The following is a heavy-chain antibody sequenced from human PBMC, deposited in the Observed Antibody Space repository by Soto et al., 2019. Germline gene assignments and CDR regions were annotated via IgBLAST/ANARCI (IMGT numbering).Heavy chain of an antibody. V-gene: IGHV1-69*01. CDR1: GGTFNGFG. CDR2: IIPIIATT. CDR3: ARELKEPGSYYYYGLDV. Sequence: QVQLVQSGAEVKKPGSSVRVSCQTSGGTFNGFGVAWVRQAPGQGLEWMGPIIPIIATTKSAQNFQGRVTITADASTGTAYMDLSSLRSYDTAVYYCARELKEPGSYYYYGLDVWGLGTTVTVSS. D-gene: IGHD3-10*01. J-gene: IGHJ6*02.